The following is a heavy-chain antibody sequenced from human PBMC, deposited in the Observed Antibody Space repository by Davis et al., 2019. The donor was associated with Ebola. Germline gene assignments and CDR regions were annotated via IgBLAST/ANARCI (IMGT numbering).Heavy chain of an antibody. V-gene: IGHV3-23*01. CDR2: FSTTGSTT. Sequence: GGSLRLSCAGSGFSFSSYPMSWVRQAPGKGLEWVSGFSTTGSTTKYADFVKGRFTIFRDNSKNTLYLQMNSLRAEDTAVYYCAKEPGYSSSWFWGQGTLVTVSS. CDR1: GFSFSSYP. CDR3: AKEPGYSSSWF. J-gene: IGHJ4*02. D-gene: IGHD6-13*01.